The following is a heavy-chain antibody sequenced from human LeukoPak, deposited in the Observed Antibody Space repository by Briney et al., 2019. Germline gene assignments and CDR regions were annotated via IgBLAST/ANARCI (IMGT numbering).Heavy chain of an antibody. CDR1: GGSISSGGYY. J-gene: IGHJ4*02. CDR3: ARTAHGGNGVFDY. D-gene: IGHD4-23*01. V-gene: IGHV4-31*03. Sequence: PSETLSLTCTVSGGSISSGGYYWSWIRQHPGKGLEWIGYIYYSGSTYYNPSLKSRVTILVDTSKNQFSLKLSSVTAADTAVYYCARTAHGGNGVFDYWGQGTLVTVSS. CDR2: IYYSGST.